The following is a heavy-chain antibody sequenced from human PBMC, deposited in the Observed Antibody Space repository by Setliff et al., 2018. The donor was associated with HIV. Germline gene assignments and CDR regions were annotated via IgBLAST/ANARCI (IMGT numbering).Heavy chain of an antibody. CDR1: GYTFRRFG. Sequence: RASVKVSCKASGYTFRRFGITWVRQAPGQGLEWMGWIIPVFGPPNYAQRFQRRLTITADESTNTAYMELSSLKSEDTAVYYCARDPTGGAARFDYWGQGTLVTVSS. CDR3: ARDPTGGAARFDY. V-gene: IGHV1-69*13. D-gene: IGHD6-6*01. CDR2: IIPVFGPP. J-gene: IGHJ4*02.